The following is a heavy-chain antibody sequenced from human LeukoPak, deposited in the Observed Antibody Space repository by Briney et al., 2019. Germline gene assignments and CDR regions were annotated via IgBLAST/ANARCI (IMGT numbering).Heavy chain of an antibody. CDR2: ISGSGGST. D-gene: IGHD3-22*01. CDR3: AKADYYYDSSGYFYYFDY. V-gene: IGHV3-23*01. J-gene: IGHJ4*02. Sequence: PGGSLRLSCAASGFTFSSYAMSWVRQAPGKGLEWDSAISGSGGSTYYADSVKGRFTISRDNSKNTLYLQMNSLRAEDTAVYYCAKADYYYDSSGYFYYFDYWGQGTLVTVSS. CDR1: GFTFSSYA.